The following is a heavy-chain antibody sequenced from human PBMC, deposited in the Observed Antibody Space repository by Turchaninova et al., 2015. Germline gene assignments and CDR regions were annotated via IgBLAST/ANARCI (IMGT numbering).Heavy chain of an antibody. Sequence: QVQLVQSGAEVKKPGSSVKVSCKASGGTFSRYAISWGRQAPGRGLGWMGGRRPCFGKANYPQNFQGGVKCTAYEATSTGYMVLSSLRSEDTAVDYCASGIVVVVAANYYYYGMDVWGQGTTVTVSS. D-gene: IGHD2-15*01. CDR2: RRPCFGKA. J-gene: IGHJ6*02. V-gene: IGHV1-69*01. CDR1: GGTFSRYA. CDR3: ASGIVVVVAANYYYYGMDV.